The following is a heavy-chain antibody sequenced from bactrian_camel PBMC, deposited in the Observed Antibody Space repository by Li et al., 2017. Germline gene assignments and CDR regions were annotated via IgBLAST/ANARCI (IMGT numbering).Heavy chain of an antibody. Sequence: HVQLVESGGGSVQAGGSLRLSCTASGLSFDDHAMGWYRLGPGNECELVSSISSDGSPYYLESVKGRFTISKDSATNTLYLQMNSLKPEDTGLYYCTIRELQTYSGYPKNCVSALRAGFNYRGQGTQVTVS. CDR1: GLSFDDHA. CDR2: ISSDGSP. CDR3: TIRELQTYSGYPKNCVSALRAGFNY. D-gene: IGHD4*01. J-gene: IGHJ4*01. V-gene: IGHV3S63*01.